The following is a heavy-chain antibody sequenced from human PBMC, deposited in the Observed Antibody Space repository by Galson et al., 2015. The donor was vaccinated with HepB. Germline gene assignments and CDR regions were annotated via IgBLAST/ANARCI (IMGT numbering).Heavy chain of an antibody. D-gene: IGHD3-3*01. CDR3: ARGGTLKPHHDFWMDV. CDR2: MYYRGST. V-gene: IGHV4-59*01. CDR1: GDSISLYY. J-gene: IGHJ6*04. Sequence: SETLSLTCTVSGDSISLYYWTWIRQPPGKGLEWIGYMYYRGSTNYNPSLKSRVTISVDTSKNQFSLKLSSVTAADTAVYYCARGGTLKPHHDFWMDVWGKGTTVTVSS.